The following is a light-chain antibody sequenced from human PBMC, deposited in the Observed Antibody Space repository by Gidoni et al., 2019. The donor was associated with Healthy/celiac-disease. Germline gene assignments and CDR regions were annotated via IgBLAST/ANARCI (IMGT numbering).Light chain of an antibody. Sequence: HSLLTQPPQASGTPRPRVTIACSRSSSNIGSNTVNWSQQPPGTAPKLLIYSNNQRPSRVPDRCSGSKTGTSASLASSGLQSEDEDDYYYAEWEDSMNGPVFGGGTKLTVL. CDR1: SSNIGSNT. V-gene: IGLV1-44*01. J-gene: IGLJ3*02. CDR3: AEWEDSMNGPV. CDR2: SNN.